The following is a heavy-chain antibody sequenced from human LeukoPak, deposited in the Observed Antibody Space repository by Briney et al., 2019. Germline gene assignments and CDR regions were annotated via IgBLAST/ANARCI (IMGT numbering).Heavy chain of an antibody. CDR1: GFTFSSYW. J-gene: IGHJ4*02. D-gene: IGHD6-19*01. V-gene: IGHV3-7*01. Sequence: GGSLRLSCAASGFTFSSYWMSWVRQAPGQGLEWVASIKPDGSEKYYVDSVKGRFTISRDSAKNSLYLQMNTLRAEDTAVYYCARDRGSSGWYEFDYWGQGTLVTVSS. CDR3: ARDRGSSGWYEFDY. CDR2: IKPDGSEK.